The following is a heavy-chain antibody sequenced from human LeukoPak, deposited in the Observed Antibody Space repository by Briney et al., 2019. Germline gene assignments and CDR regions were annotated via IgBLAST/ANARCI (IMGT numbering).Heavy chain of an antibody. CDR2: IYYSGST. CDR1: GGSISSSSYY. D-gene: IGHD2/OR15-2a*01. J-gene: IGHJ4*02. CDR3: ARHNNFDY. Sequence: PSETLSLTCTVSGGSISSSSYYWGWIRQPPGKGLEWVGSIYYSGSTYYNPSLKSRVTISVDTSKNQFSLKLSSVTAADTALYYCARHNNFDYGGQGTLVTVSS. V-gene: IGHV4-39*01.